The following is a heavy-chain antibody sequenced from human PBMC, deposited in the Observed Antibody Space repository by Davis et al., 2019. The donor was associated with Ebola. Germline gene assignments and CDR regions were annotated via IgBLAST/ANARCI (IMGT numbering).Heavy chain of an antibody. CDR2: IYYSGST. CDR1: GGSISSGGYY. V-gene: IGHV4-31*03. D-gene: IGHD3-22*01. CDR3: ARSTYYYDSSGYWTNWFDP. J-gene: IGHJ5*02. Sequence: SETLSLTCTVSGGSISSGGYYWSWIRQHPGKGLEWIGYIYYSGSTYYNPSLKSRVTISVDTSKNQFSLKLSSVTAADTAVYYCARSTYYYDSSGYWTNWFDPWGQGTLVTVSS.